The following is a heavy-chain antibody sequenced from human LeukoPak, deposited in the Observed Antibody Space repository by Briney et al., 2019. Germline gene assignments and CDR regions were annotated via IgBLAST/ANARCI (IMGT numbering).Heavy chain of an antibody. CDR2: INPSGGST. Sequence: ASVRVSSTASGYTLTSYYTQCVPPTPEQRLGRMGLINPSGGSTSYAQKVQGRVTMTRDMSTSTVYMELSSLRSEDTAVYYCARGRGDIVVVPAAIRGINWFDPWGQGALVTVSS. CDR1: GYTLTSYY. CDR3: ARGRGDIVVVPAAIRGINWFDP. J-gene: IGHJ5*02. V-gene: IGHV1-46*01. D-gene: IGHD2-2*02.